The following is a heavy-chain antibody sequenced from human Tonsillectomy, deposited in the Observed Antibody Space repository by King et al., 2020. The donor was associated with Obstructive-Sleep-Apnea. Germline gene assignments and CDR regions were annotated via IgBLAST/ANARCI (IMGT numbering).Heavy chain of an antibody. CDR2: VYYSGST. V-gene: IGHV4-39*07. Sequence: QLQESGPGLVKPSETLSLTCIVSGGSISSSNYYWSWIRQPPGQGLEWIGSVYYSGSTNYNPSLKSRVTKSVDTSKNQFSLKLTSVTAADTAVYYCAREGRWLQFRGDDFWGQGTLVTVSS. CDR3: AREGRWLQFRGDDF. CDR1: GGSISSSNYY. J-gene: IGHJ4*02. D-gene: IGHD5-24*01.